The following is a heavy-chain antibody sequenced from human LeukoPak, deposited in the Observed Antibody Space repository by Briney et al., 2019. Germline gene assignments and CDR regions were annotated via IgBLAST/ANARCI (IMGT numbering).Heavy chain of an antibody. CDR2: IKSKTDGGTT. Sequence: GGSLRLSCAASGFTFSNAWMSWVRQAPGKGLEWVGRIKSKTDGGTTDYAAPVKGRFTISRDDSKNTLYLQMNSLRAEDTAVYYCAKDRDSYGSNYYYMDVWGKGTMVTISS. V-gene: IGHV3-15*01. D-gene: IGHD3-10*01. CDR1: GFTFSNAW. CDR3: AKDRDSYGSNYYYMDV. J-gene: IGHJ6*03.